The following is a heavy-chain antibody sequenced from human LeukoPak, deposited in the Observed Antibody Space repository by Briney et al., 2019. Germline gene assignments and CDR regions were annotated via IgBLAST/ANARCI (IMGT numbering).Heavy chain of an antibody. D-gene: IGHD6-6*01. CDR3: ARGVYDSSSREGLDYYYMDV. CDR2: IYHSGST. Sequence: SQTLSLTCTVSGGPISSGGDYRSWIRQHPGKGLEWIGYIYHSGSTYYNPSLKSRVTMSVDTSKNQFSLKLSSVTAADTAVYYCARGVYDSSSREGLDYYYMDVWGKGTTVTVSS. J-gene: IGHJ6*03. V-gene: IGHV4-31*03. CDR1: GGPISSGGDY.